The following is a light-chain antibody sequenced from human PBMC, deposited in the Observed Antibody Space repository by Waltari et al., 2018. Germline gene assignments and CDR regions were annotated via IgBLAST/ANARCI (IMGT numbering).Light chain of an antibody. J-gene: IGKJ1*01. CDR1: QSVRRY. V-gene: IGKV3-11*01. CDR2: DAS. Sequence: EIVLTQSPATMSLSPGERATLSCRASQSVRRYLAWYQQKPGQAPRLLIYDASNRATGIPARFSGGGSWTDFTLTISSLAPEDFAVYYCQQRSSWPPTFGQGTKVEIK. CDR3: QQRSSWPPT.